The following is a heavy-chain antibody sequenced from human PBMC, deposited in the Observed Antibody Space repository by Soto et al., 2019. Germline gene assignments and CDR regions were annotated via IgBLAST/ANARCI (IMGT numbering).Heavy chain of an antibody. CDR2: INHSGST. CDR1: GGSFSGYY. D-gene: IGHD3-9*01. Sequence: QVQLQQWGAGLLKPSETLSLTCAVYGGSFSGYYWSWIRQPPGKGLEWIGEINHSGSTNYNPSLKSRVTISVDTSKNQFSLKLSSVTSADTAVYYCASRYWLLTPLDSWVQGTMVTVSS. J-gene: IGHJ4*02. CDR3: ASRYWLLTPLDS. V-gene: IGHV4-34*01.